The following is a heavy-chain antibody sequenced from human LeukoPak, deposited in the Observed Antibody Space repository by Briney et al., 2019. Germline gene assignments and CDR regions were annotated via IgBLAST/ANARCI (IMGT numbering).Heavy chain of an antibody. CDR2: IYTSGST. Sequence: SETLSLTCTVSGGSISSGSYYWSWIRHPAGKGLEGIGRIYTSGSTNYNPSLKSRVTISVDTSKNQFSLKLSSVTAADTAVYYCASNTGGSPDLYYMDVWGKGTTVTVSS. J-gene: IGHJ6*03. V-gene: IGHV4-61*02. CDR3: ASNTGGSPDLYYMDV. CDR1: GGSISSGSYY. D-gene: IGHD7-27*01.